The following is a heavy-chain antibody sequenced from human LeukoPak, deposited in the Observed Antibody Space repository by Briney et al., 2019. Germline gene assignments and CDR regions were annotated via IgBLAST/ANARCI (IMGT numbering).Heavy chain of an antibody. CDR2: ISGSGGST. CDR1: GFTFSSYA. D-gene: IGHD6-13*01. J-gene: IGHJ6*02. V-gene: IGHV3-23*01. CDR3: AKGGSSPYYYYYGMDV. Sequence: GGSLRLSCAASGFTFSSYAMSWVRQAPGKGLEWVSGISGSGGSTYYAESVKGRFTISRDNSKNTLYLQMNSLRAEDTAVYYCAKGGSSPYYYYYGMDVWGQGTTVTVSS.